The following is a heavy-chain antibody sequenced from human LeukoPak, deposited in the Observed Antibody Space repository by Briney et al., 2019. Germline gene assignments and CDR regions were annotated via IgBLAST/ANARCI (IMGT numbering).Heavy chain of an antibody. CDR2: TYYRSKWIN. D-gene: IGHD6-19*01. Sequence: SQTLSLTCAISGDSVSSNSVTWNWIRQSPSRGLEWLGGTYYRSKWINDYAVSVKSRTTINPDTSKNQFSLQLNSVTPEDTAVYYCARGGWIMGMDVWGQGTPVTVSS. CDR3: ARGGWIMGMDV. CDR1: GDSVSSNSVT. V-gene: IGHV6-1*01. J-gene: IGHJ6*02.